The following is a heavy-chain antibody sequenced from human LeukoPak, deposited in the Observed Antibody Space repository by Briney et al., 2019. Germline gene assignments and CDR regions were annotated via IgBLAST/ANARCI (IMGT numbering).Heavy chain of an antibody. D-gene: IGHD2-2*02. CDR2: IYYSGST. Sequence: SETQSLTCTVSGGSISSDYWSWSRQPPGKGLEWIGYIYYSGSTNYNPSLKSRVTISVDTSKNQFSLKLSSVTAADTAVYYCARASGYCSSTSCYTDYFDYWGQGTLVTVSS. CDR1: GGSISSDY. V-gene: IGHV4-59*01. J-gene: IGHJ4*02. CDR3: ARASGYCSSTSCYTDYFDY.